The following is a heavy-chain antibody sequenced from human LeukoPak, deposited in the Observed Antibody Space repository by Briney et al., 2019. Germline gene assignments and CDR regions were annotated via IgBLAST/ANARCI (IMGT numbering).Heavy chain of an antibody. Sequence: SETLSLTCTVSGGSISSSSYYWGWIRQPPGKGLEWIGSIYYSGSTYYNPSLKSRVTISVDTSRNQLSLKLSSVTAADMAVYYCARHYYDSSGYYFDYWGQGTLVTVSS. CDR1: GGSISSSSYY. J-gene: IGHJ4*02. CDR3: ARHYYDSSGYYFDY. CDR2: IYYSGST. V-gene: IGHV4-39*01. D-gene: IGHD3-22*01.